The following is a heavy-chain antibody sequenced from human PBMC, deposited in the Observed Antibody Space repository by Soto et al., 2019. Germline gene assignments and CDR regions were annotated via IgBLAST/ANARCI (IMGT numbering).Heavy chain of an antibody. CDR1: GGSFSGYY. D-gene: IGHD6-19*01. CDR2: VNPTGST. V-gene: IGHV4-34*01. CDR3: ARSREQWLVDAFDI. J-gene: IGHJ3*02. Sequence: SETLSLTCAVYGGSFSGYYWSWIRQSPGKGLEWIGEVNPTGSTKYNPSLKSRVTISVDTSKNQFSLNLNSVTAADTALYYCARSREQWLVDAFDIWGQGTMVTVS.